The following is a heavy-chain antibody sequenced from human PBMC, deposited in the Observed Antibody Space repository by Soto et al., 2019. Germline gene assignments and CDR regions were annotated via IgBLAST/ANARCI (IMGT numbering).Heavy chain of an antibody. CDR3: ARARIVVVPAAIRYWFDP. J-gene: IGHJ5*02. CDR2: MNTNSGNT. CDR1: GYTFTRYQ. D-gene: IGHD2-2*02. Sequence: GSVKVSCKASGYTFTRYQIHWVRQATGQGLEWMGWMNTNSGNTGYAQTFQGRVTMTRNTSISTAYMELSSLRSEDTAVYYSARARIVVVPAAIRYWFDPWGQGTLVTVSS. V-gene: IGHV1-8*01.